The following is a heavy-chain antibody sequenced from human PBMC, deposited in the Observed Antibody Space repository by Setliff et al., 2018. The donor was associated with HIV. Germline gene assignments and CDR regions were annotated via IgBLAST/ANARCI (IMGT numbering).Heavy chain of an antibody. V-gene: IGHV1-18*01. CDR2: IHPYTGDT. J-gene: IGHJ5*02. Sequence: ASVKVSCKAFGYAFSSYGINWLRQAPGQGLEWMGWIHPYTGDTDQGQKVQGRLTMTTDTSTNTAYMELTSLRSDDTAVYFCARAEYYEYVWGSYPDSWSDPWGQGTLVTAPQ. CDR1: GYAFSSYG. D-gene: IGHD3-16*02. CDR3: ARAEYYEYVWGSYPDSWSDP.